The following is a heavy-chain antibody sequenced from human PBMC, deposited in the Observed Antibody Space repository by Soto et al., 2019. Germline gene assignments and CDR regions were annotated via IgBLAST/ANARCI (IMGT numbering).Heavy chain of an antibody. Sequence: GASVKVSCKASGYTFTGYYMHWVRQAPGQGLEWMGWINPNSGGTNYAQKFQGRATMTRDTSISTAYMELSRLRSDATAVYYCATDLLGARSSGSQNWLAPWGQPNLLTVSS. CDR1: GYTFTGYY. V-gene: IGHV1-2*02. CDR2: INPNSGGT. J-gene: IGHJ5*02. D-gene: IGHD1-26*01. CDR3: ATDLLGARSSGSQNWLAP.